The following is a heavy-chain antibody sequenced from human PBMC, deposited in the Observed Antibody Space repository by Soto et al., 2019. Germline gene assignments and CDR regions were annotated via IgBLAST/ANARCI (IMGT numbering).Heavy chain of an antibody. Sequence: EVQLVESGGGLIQPGGSLRLSCVVSGFTVSSSNYMSWVRHAPGKGLEWVSVIYTGGTTYYADSVKGRFTISRDNSKNTLYLQMNSLRAEDTAVYYCHGYGYWGQGTLVTVSS. V-gene: IGHV3-53*01. CDR1: GFTVSSSNY. J-gene: IGHJ4*02. CDR3: HGYGY. D-gene: IGHD5-12*01. CDR2: IYTGGTT.